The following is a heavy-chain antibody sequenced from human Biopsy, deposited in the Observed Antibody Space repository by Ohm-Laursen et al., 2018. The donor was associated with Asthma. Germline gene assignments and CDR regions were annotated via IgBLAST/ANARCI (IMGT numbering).Heavy chain of an antibody. V-gene: IGHV3-30*03. Sequence: SLRLSCTASGFTFGNFWMSWGRQTPGKGLEWVAVISFDGTNKYYADSVKGRFTISRDNSKNTLDLQMNSLSAEDSAVYYCARVDGVVEPATRMGGMDVWGQGTTVTVSS. CDR3: ARVDGVVEPATRMGGMDV. D-gene: IGHD2-15*01. CDR2: ISFDGTNK. CDR1: GFTFGNFW. J-gene: IGHJ6*02.